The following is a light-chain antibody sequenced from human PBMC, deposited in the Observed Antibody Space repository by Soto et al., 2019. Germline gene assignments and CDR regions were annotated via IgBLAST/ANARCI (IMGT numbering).Light chain of an antibody. Sequence: EIVMTQSPATLSVSPGERATLSCRASQSVSSNLAWYQQKPGQAPRLLIYGASTRATGIPARFSGSGSGTEFTLTISSLQSEDYADYYCHQYNNWPPWTFGQGTKVEIK. V-gene: IGKV3-15*01. CDR3: HQYNNWPPWT. CDR1: QSVSSN. CDR2: GAS. J-gene: IGKJ1*01.